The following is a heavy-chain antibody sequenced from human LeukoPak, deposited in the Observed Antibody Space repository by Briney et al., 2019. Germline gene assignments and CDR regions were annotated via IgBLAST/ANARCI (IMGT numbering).Heavy chain of an antibody. V-gene: IGHV3-30*01. CDR2: ISYDGSNK. D-gene: IGHD3-10*01. Sequence: PGGSLRLSCAASGFTFSSYAMHWVRQAPGKGLEWVAVISYDGSNKYYADSVKGRFTISRDNSKNTLYLQMNSLRAEDTAVYYCARDSLFYGSGSYASFDYWGQGTLVTVSS. CDR3: ARDSLFYGSGSYASFDY. J-gene: IGHJ4*02. CDR1: GFTFSSYA.